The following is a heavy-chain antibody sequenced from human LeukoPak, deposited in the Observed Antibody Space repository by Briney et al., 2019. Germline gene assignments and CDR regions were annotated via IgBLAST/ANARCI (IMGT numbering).Heavy chain of an antibody. J-gene: IGHJ4*02. CDR3: ARVPSYYYGSGSQY. CDR2: INPNSGGT. CDR1: GYTFTGYY. V-gene: IGHV1-2*06. Sequence: GASVKVSCKASGYTFTGYYMHWVRQAPGQGLEWMGRINPNSGGTNYAQKFQGRVTMTRDTSISTAHMELSRLRSDDTAVYYCARVPSYYYGSGSQYWGKGTLVTVSS. D-gene: IGHD3-10*01.